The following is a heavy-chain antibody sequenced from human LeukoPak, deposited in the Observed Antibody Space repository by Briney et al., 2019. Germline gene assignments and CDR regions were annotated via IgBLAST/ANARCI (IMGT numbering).Heavy chain of an antibody. CDR2: IYYSGST. D-gene: IGHD6-6*01. V-gene: IGHV4-30-4*08. J-gene: IGHJ6*03. Sequence: PSETLSLTCTVSGGSISSGDYYWSWIRQPPGKGLEWIGYIYYSGSTYYNPSLKSRVTISVDTSKNQFSLKLSSVTAADTAVYYCAREIRVGVVCYYYYYYYMDVWGKGTTVTVSS. CDR1: GGSISSGDYY. CDR3: AREIRVGVVCYYYYYYYMDV.